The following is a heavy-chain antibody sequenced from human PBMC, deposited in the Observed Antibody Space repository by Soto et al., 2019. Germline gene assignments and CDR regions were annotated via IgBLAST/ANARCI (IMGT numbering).Heavy chain of an antibody. CDR3: TKDIEPHYYYSSGYYLDYYYGMDV. D-gene: IGHD3-22*01. CDR1: GFTFDDYA. V-gene: IGHV3-9*01. J-gene: IGHJ6*02. Sequence: LRLSCAASGFTFDDYAMHWVRQAPGKGLEWVSGISWNSGSIGYADSVKGRFTISRDNAKNSLYLQMNSLRAEDTALYYCTKDIEPHYYYSSGYYLDYYYGMDVWGQGTTVTVSS. CDR2: ISWNSGSI.